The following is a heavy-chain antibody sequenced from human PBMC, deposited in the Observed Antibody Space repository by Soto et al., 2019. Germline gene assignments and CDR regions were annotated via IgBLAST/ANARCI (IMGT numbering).Heavy chain of an antibody. CDR1: GYTSTSYA. Sequence: ASVKVSCKASGYTSTSYAMHWVRQDPGQRLEWMGWINAGNGNKKYSQKFQGRVTITRDTSASTAYMELSSLRSEDTAVYYCARGLLIVGGTREQNCEYWGQRTLV. V-gene: IGHV1-3*01. D-gene: IGHD1-26*01. CDR3: ARGLLIVGGTREQNCEY. CDR2: INAGNGNK. J-gene: IGHJ4*02.